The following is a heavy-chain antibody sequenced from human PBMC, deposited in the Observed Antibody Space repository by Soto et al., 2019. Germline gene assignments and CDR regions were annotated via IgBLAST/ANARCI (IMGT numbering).Heavy chain of an antibody. D-gene: IGHD2-2*01. J-gene: IGHJ4*02. CDR1: GFTVSSNY. CDR3: ARDEVCSSTSCYDY. V-gene: IGHV3-53*01. CDR2: IYSGGST. Sequence: GESLKISCAASGFTVSSNYMSWVRQAPGKGLEWVSVIYSGGSTYYADSVKGRFTISRDNSKNTLYLQMNSLRAEDTAVYYCARDEVCSSTSCYDYWGQGTLVTVSS.